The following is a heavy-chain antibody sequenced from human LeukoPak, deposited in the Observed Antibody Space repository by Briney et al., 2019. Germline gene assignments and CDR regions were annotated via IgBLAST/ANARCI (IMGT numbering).Heavy chain of an antibody. Sequence: GGSLRLSCAASGFTFSSYAMSWVRQAPGKGLEWVSAISSSGSGTYYADSVRGRFTISRDNSKNTLYLQMNSLRAEDTAVYYCAKDRDYYDSSGYYPDYWGQGTLVTVSS. CDR1: GFTFSSYA. J-gene: IGHJ4*02. CDR3: AKDRDYYDSSGYYPDY. CDR2: ISSSGSGT. V-gene: IGHV3-23*01. D-gene: IGHD3-22*01.